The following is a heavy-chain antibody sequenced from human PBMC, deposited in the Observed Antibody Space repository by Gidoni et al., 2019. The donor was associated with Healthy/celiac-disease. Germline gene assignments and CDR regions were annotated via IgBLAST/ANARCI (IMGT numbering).Heavy chain of an antibody. J-gene: IGHJ4*02. CDR2: INHSGST. Sequence: QVQLQPLRAGLLTPPAPLSPTSAVYGGSFSGYYWSWIRQPPGKGLEWIGEINHSGSTNYNPSLKSRVTISVDTSKNQFSLKLSSVTAADTAVYYCARGGKYSYGFRGTPFDYWGQGTLVTVSS. CDR1: GGSFSGYY. CDR3: ARGGKYSYGFRGTPFDY. D-gene: IGHD5-18*01. V-gene: IGHV4-34*01.